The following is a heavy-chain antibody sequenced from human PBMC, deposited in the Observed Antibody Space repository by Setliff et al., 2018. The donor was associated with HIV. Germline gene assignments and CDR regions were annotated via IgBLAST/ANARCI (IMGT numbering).Heavy chain of an antibody. CDR3: VRASYSSSWQYFDY. CDR2: IWYDGSNK. J-gene: IGHJ4*02. D-gene: IGHD6-13*01. CDR1: GFTFSSYG. Sequence: PGGSLRLSCAASGFTFSSYGMHWVRRAPGKGLEWVAVIWYDGSNKYYADSVKDRFTISRDNSKNTLYLQMNSLRVEDTAVYYCVRASYSSSWQYFDYWGQGTLVTVSS. V-gene: IGHV3-33*01.